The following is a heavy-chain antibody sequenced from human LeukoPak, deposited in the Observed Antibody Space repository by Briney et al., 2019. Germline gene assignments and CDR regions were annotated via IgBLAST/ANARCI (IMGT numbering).Heavy chain of an antibody. Sequence: GGSLRLSCAASGFTFSSYGMHWVRQAPGKGLEWVAFIRYDGSNKYYADSVKGRFTISRDNSKNTLYLQMNSLRAEDTAVYYCAKDQGYSGSYYYFDYWGQGTLVTASS. J-gene: IGHJ4*02. V-gene: IGHV3-30*02. CDR3: AKDQGYSGSYYYFDY. D-gene: IGHD1-26*01. CDR2: IRYDGSNK. CDR1: GFTFSSYG.